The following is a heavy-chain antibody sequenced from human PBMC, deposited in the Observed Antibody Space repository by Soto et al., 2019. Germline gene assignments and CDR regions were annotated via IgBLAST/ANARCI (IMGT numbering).Heavy chain of an antibody. Sequence: SETLSLTCTVSGGSISSSSYYWGWIRQPPGKGLEWIGIIYYSGSTYYNPSLKSRVTISVDTSKNQFSLKLSSVTAADTAVYYCARLKVYSGYDLRGHHFDYWGQGTLVTVSS. J-gene: IGHJ4*02. CDR3: ARLKVYSGYDLRGHHFDY. V-gene: IGHV4-39*01. CDR2: IYYSGST. CDR1: GGSISSSSYY. D-gene: IGHD5-12*01.